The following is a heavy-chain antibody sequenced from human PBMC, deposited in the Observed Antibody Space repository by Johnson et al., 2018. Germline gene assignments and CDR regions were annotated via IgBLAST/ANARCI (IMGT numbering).Heavy chain of an antibody. CDR1: GFTLSSYT. CDR3: ARDSVAFHGTTYPHYYYMDV. Sequence: QVQLVQSGGGVVQPGNSLRLSCVASGFTLSSYTIHWVRQGPVKGLEWVARISHDGTKTNYADSVQGRFTISGDNSRNTLYLQMNSLRAEDTAVYYCARDSVAFHGTTYPHYYYMDVWGKGTTVTVSS. D-gene: IGHD1-1*01. J-gene: IGHJ6*03. CDR2: ISHDGTKT. V-gene: IGHV3-30-3*01.